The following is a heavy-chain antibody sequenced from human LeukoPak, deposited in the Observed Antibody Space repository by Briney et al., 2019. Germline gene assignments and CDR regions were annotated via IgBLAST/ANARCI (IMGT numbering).Heavy chain of an antibody. J-gene: IGHJ4*02. CDR1: GYSISSGYY. CDR2: IYHSGSA. Sequence: SETLSLTCTVSGYSISSGYYWGWIRQPPGKGLEWIGSIYHSGSAYYNPSLKSRVTISVDTSKNQFSLRLSSVTAADTAVYYCASAITVTTDYWGQGTLVTVSS. CDR3: ASAITVTTDY. D-gene: IGHD4-17*01. V-gene: IGHV4-38-2*02.